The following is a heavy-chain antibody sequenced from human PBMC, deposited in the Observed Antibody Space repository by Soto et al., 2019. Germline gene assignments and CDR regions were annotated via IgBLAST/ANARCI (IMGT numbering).Heavy chain of an antibody. CDR3: ARGPNGLVPTLRYYYGMDV. CDR1: GFTFSDYY. D-gene: IGHD3-9*01. J-gene: IGHJ6*02. V-gene: IGHV3-11*05. Sequence: QVQLVESGGGLVKPGGSLRLSCAASGFTFSDYYMSWIRQAPGKGLEWVSYISSSSSYTDYADSVKGRFTISRDNAKNSLYLQMNSLRAEDTAVYYCARGPNGLVPTLRYYYGMDVWGQGTTVTVSS. CDR2: ISSSSSYT.